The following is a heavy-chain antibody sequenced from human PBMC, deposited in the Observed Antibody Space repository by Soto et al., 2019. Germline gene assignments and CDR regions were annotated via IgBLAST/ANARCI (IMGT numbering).Heavy chain of an antibody. CDR2: ISSTTNYI. CDR3: ARESEDLTSIFDY. J-gene: IGHJ4*02. CDR1: GFNFTRYS. V-gene: IGHV3-21*06. Sequence: GGALRLSCGGLGFNFTRYSMNWVRQAPGKGLEWVSSISSTTNYIYYGDSMKGRFTISRDNAKNSLYLEMNSLRAEDTAVYYCARESEDLTSIFDYWGQGTQVTVSS.